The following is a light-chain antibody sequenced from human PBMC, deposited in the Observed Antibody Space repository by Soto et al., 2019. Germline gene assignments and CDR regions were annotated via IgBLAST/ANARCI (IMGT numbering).Light chain of an antibody. V-gene: IGKV3-20*01. CDR3: QQYGTSLPT. Sequence: ETVLTQSPGTLSLSPGERATLSCRASQSVSSSYLAWYQQKPGQAPRLLIYGASSRATGITDRFSGSGSGTDFTLTISRLEPEDFAVYYCQQYGTSLPTFGGGTKVEIK. CDR1: QSVSSSY. CDR2: GAS. J-gene: IGKJ4*01.